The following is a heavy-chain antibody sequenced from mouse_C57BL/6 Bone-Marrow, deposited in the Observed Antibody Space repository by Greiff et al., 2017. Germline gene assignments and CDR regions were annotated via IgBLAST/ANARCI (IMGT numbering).Heavy chain of an antibody. J-gene: IGHJ4*01. V-gene: IGHV10-1*01. D-gene: IGHD2-1*01. Sequence: EVHLVESGGGLVQPKGSLKLSCAASGFSFNTYAMNWVRQAPGKGLEWVARIRSKSNNYATYYADSVKDRFTISRDDSESMRYLQMNNLKTEDTAMYDCVRLGRYYYGQYYAMDYWGQGTSVTVSS. CDR1: GFSFNTYA. CDR3: VRLGRYYYGQYYAMDY. CDR2: IRSKSNNYAT.